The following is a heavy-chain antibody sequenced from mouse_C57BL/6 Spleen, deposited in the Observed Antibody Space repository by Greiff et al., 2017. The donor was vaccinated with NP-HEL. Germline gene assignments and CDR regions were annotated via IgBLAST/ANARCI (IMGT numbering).Heavy chain of an antibody. CDR3: ANNYSGGSAWFAY. D-gene: IGHD1-1*02. Sequence: QVQLQQSGPELVKPGASVKISCKASGYAFSSSWMNWVKQRPGKGLEWIGRIYPGDGDTNYNGKFKGKATLTADKSSSTAYMQLSSLTSEDSAVYSCANNYSGGSAWFAYWGQGTLVTVSA. CDR1: GYAFSSSW. J-gene: IGHJ3*01. V-gene: IGHV1-82*01. CDR2: IYPGDGDT.